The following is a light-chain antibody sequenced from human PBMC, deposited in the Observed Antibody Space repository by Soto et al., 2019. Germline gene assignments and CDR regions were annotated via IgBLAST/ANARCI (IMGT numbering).Light chain of an antibody. CDR3: QQYGSSPWT. Sequence: EIVLTQAPGTLSLSPGERSTLSCRASQSVSSSYLAWYQQKHGQAPRXXIYGASSRATGIPDRFSGSGSGTDLTITISRLEPEDVEVYYCQQYGSSPWTFGQGTKVDIK. V-gene: IGKV3-20*01. CDR1: QSVSSSY. J-gene: IGKJ1*01. CDR2: GAS.